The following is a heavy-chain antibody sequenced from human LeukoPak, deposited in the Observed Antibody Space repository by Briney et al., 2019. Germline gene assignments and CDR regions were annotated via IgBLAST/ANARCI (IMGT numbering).Heavy chain of an antibody. J-gene: IGHJ4*02. CDR3: ARVTAVAGTSGGVDA. D-gene: IGHD6-19*01. CDR2: INSGASVT. V-gene: IGHV3-74*01. CDR1: GFTFSNYW. Sequence: GGSLRLSCAASGFTFSNYWMHWVRQTPGKGLVWVSRINSGASVTTYADSVKGRFTFSRANAKNTLYLQRNSLRAEDTALYYGARVTAVAGTSGGVDAWGQGILVTVS.